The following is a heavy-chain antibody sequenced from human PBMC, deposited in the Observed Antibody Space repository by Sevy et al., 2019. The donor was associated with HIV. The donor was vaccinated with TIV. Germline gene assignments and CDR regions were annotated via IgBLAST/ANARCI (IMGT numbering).Heavy chain of an antibody. D-gene: IGHD2-2*01. CDR2: FSFGCGKI. CDR3: AREGCSKPHDY. J-gene: IGHJ4*02. V-gene: IGHV3-23*01. CDR1: GFTFSNYA. Sequence: GGSLRLSCPASGFTFSNYAMSWVRQAPGMGLEWVSTFSFGCGKINYADSLKGRFTISRDNSKNTLYLQMNSLRAEDTALYYCAREGCSKPHDYWGQGTLVTVSS.